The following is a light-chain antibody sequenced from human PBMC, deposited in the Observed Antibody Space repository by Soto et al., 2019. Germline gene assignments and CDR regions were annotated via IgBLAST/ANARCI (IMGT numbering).Light chain of an antibody. Sequence: EIVLTQSPGTLSLSPGESATLSCRASQSVSSSYLAWYQQKPGQAPRLLIYGASSRATGIPDRFSGSGSGTDFTLTISRLEPEDFTVYYCQQYGISPFTFGPGTKVDV. V-gene: IGKV3-20*01. CDR1: QSVSSSY. CDR3: QQYGISPFT. CDR2: GAS. J-gene: IGKJ3*01.